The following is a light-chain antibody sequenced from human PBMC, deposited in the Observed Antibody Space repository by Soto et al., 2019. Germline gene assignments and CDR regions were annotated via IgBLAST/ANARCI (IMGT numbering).Light chain of an antibody. CDR2: DVN. CDR3: CSYAGTSLYV. Sequence: QSALTQPRSVSGSPGQSVTISCTGTSSDVGGYNYVSWYQQHPGKAPKLMIYDVNKRPSGVPDRFSGSKSGNTASLTISGLQAEDEADYFCCSYAGTSLYVFCTGIKFAVL. CDR1: SSDVGGYNY. V-gene: IGLV2-11*01. J-gene: IGLJ1*01.